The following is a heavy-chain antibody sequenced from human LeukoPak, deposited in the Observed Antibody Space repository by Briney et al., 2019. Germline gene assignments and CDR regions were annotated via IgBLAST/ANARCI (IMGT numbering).Heavy chain of an antibody. Sequence: SETLSLTCTVSGGSISSYYWSWIRQPAGKGLEWIGRIYTSGSTNYNPSLKSRVTMSVDTSKNQFSLKLSSVTAADTAVYYCARVRDYDILPGYYEDAFDIWGQGTMVTVSS. CDR3: ARVRDYDILPGYYEDAFDI. CDR2: IYTSGST. V-gene: IGHV4-4*07. D-gene: IGHD3-9*01. J-gene: IGHJ3*02. CDR1: GGSISSYY.